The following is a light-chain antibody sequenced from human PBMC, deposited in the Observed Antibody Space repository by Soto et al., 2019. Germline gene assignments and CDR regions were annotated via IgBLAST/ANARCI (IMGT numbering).Light chain of an antibody. Sequence: EIVLAQSPATLSLSPWDRGPLSGRSSQSVSRSYLAWYQQKPGLAPRLIIYDASTRATGIPDRFSGSGSGTDFTLTISRLQPEDFTVYYCQQSGSSPITFGQGTRLE. CDR3: QQSGSSPIT. CDR1: QSVSRSY. V-gene: IGKV3D-20*01. CDR2: DAS. J-gene: IGKJ5*01.